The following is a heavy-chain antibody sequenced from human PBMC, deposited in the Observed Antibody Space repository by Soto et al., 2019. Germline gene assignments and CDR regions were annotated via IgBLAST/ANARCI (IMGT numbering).Heavy chain of an antibody. D-gene: IGHD4-17*01. J-gene: IGHJ4*02. CDR3: ARDDHYGANGLEY. CDR2: ILNDGSRQ. CDR1: GFTFSHYG. Sequence: QVQLVESGGGVVQPGRSLRLSCEASGFTFSHYGMHWVRQAPGKGLEWVAVILNDGSRQHYADSVKGRLTISRDNSKNPLYLDMSSLRVEDTAVYYCARDDHYGANGLEYWGQGTLVTVSS. V-gene: IGHV3-33*01.